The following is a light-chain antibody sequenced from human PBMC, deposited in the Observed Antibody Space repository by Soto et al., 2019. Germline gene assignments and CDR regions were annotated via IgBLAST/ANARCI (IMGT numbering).Light chain of an antibody. J-gene: IGKJ3*01. V-gene: IGKV1-33*01. CDR3: QHYDNLPTFT. Sequence: DIQMTQSPSSLSVSVGDRVTITCQASQDISKYLNWYQQKPGKAPKLLIYDASNLETGVPSRFSGSGSVTDFSFTISSLQPEDIATYYCQHYDNLPTFTFGPGTKVDIK. CDR1: QDISKY. CDR2: DAS.